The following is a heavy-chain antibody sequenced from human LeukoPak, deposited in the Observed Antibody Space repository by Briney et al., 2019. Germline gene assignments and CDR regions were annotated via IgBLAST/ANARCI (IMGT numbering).Heavy chain of an antibody. D-gene: IGHD2-2*01. CDR3: ARTHCSSTSCYPYFDY. CDR1: GGTFSSYA. CDR2: INPNSGGT. V-gene: IGHV1-2*02. Sequence: GASVKVSCKASGGTFSSYAISWVRQAPGQGLEWMGWINPNSGGTNYAQKFQGRVTMTRDTSISTAYMELSRLRSDDTAVYYCARTHCSSTSCYPYFDYWGQGTLVTVSS. J-gene: IGHJ4*02.